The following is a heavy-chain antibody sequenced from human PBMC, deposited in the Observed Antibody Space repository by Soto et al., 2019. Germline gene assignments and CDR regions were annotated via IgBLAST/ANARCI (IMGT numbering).Heavy chain of an antibody. Sequence: EVQLVESGGGLVQPGRSLRLSCAASGFTFDDYAMHWVRQAPGKGLEWDSGISWNSGSIGHADSVKGRFTISRANAKNSLYLQMNSLRAEDTDLYYCAKDASETYSYGSGSYYNVYYYYVYVCGKGTTVTVSS. D-gene: IGHD3-10*01. CDR1: GFTFDDYA. CDR2: ISWNSGSI. J-gene: IGHJ6*03. V-gene: IGHV3-9*01. CDR3: AKDASETYSYGSGSYYNVYYYYVYV.